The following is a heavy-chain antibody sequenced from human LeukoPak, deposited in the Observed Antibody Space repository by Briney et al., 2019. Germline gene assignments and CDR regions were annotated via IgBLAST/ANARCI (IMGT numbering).Heavy chain of an antibody. J-gene: IGHJ1*01. CDR3: AGDQWLALQH. D-gene: IGHD6-19*01. CDR2: LYIDGNT. V-gene: IGHV3-53*01. CDR1: GFTFSTSA. Sequence: GGSLRLSCSASGFTFSTSAMHWVRQAPGKGLEWVSVLYIDGNTYYADSVKGRFTISRDNSKNTLYLQMSSLRAEDTAVYYCAGDQWLALQHWGQGTLVTVSS.